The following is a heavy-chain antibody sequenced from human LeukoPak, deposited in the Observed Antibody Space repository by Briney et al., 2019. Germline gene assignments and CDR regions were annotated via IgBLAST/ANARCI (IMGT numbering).Heavy chain of an antibody. CDR3: VKFLSPVV. CDR1: GFSITKHW. J-gene: IGHJ4*02. Sequence: GGSLRLSCAASGFSITKHWIHWVRQAPGKGLMWVSRISGDESVKDYADSVQGRFSISRDNAKNTVYLQMNSLRVDDTAVYYCVKFLSPVVWGQGALVTVSS. D-gene: IGHD3-16*02. CDR2: ISGDESVK. V-gene: IGHV3-74*01.